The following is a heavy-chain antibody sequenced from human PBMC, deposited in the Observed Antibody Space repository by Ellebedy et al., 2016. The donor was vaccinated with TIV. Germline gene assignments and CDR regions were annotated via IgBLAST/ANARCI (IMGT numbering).Heavy chain of an antibody. J-gene: IGHJ3*02. CDR2: ITGSGRSI. Sequence: GESLKISCAASGFTFSDYYMTWIRQAPGKGLEWVSYITGSGRSIYYADSVKGRFTSSRYNAKNSLYLQMNSLSAEDTAVYYCARDSMATIAFDIWGQGTMVTVSS. V-gene: IGHV3-11*01. CDR1: GFTFSDYY. CDR3: ARDSMATIAFDI. D-gene: IGHD5-24*01.